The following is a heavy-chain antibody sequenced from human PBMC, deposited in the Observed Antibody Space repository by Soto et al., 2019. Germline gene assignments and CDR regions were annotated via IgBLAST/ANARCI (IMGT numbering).Heavy chain of an antibody. CDR3: ARKTGVATIKNYYYGMDV. J-gene: IGHJ6*02. V-gene: IGHV1-69*06. Sequence: KVSCKASGGTFSSYAISWVRQAPGQGLEWMGGIIPIFGTANYAQKFQGRVTITADKSTSTAYMELSSLRSEDTAVYYCARKTGVATIKNYYYGMDVWGQGTTVTVSS. CDR2: IIPIFGTA. CDR1: GGTFSSYA. D-gene: IGHD5-12*01.